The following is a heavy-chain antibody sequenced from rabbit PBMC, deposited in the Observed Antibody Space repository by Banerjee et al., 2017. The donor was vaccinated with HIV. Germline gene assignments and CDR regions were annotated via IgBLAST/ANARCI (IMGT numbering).Heavy chain of an antibody. CDR2: IYGGSGST. V-gene: IGHV1S7*01. D-gene: IGHD1-1*01. CDR3: ARVTGYGSTSGHPTRLDL. Sequence: QLKETGGGLVQPGGSLTLSCKASGFDFSSYYMSWVRQAPGKGLEWIGIIYGGSGSTDYASWVNGRFTISSDNAQNTVDLQMNSLTAADTATYFCARVTGYGSTSGHPTRLDLWGPGTLVTVS. CDR1: GFDFSSYY. J-gene: IGHJ3*01.